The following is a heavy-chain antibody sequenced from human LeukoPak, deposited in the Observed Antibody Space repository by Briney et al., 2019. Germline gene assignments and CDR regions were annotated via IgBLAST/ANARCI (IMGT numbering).Heavy chain of an antibody. V-gene: IGHV3-53*01. J-gene: IGHJ5*02. CDR3: ARGSVDGDYMFS. Sequence: SGGSLRLSCAASGFTVSSNYMSWVRQAPGKGLEWVSVIYSGGSTYYADSVKGRFTISRDNSKNTLYLQMNSLRAEDTAVYHCARGSVDGDYMFSWGQGTLVTVSS. CDR2: IYSGGST. D-gene: IGHD4-17*01. CDR1: GFTVSSNY.